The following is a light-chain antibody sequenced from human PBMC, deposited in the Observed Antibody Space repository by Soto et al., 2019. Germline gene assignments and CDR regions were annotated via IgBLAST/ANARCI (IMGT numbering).Light chain of an antibody. CDR2: NAF. V-gene: IGKV3-15*01. CDR3: QQYNDWPRT. J-gene: IGKJ1*01. Sequence: DIVMTQFPATLSVSPGERATLSCRASQSVSSNLAWYQHKPGQAPRLLIYNAFTRDTDIPARFSGSGSGTEFTLTISSLQSEDFAAYFCQQYNDWPRTFGQGTKVDIK. CDR1: QSVSSN.